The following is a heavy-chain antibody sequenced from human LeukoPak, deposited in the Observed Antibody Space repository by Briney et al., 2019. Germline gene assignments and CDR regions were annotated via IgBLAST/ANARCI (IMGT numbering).Heavy chain of an antibody. CDR3: ARGYDY. CDR1: GGSISGSSYY. CDR2: INDSGNT. Sequence: SETLSLTCSVSGGSISGSSYYWVWVRQPPGKGLEWIGIINDSGNTYYNPSLRSRVTISVDTSKNQFSLKVNSVTAADTAVYYCARGYDYWGQGTLVTVSS. V-gene: IGHV4-39*01. J-gene: IGHJ4*01. D-gene: IGHD3-22*01.